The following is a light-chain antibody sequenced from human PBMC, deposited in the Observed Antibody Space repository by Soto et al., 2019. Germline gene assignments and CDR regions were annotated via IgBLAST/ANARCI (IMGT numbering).Light chain of an antibody. CDR3: QHYGTSDL. J-gene: IGKJ3*01. CDR1: QSVSSSY. Sequence: EIVLTQSPGTLSLSPGERATLSCRASQSVSSSYLAWYQQKPGQAPRLLIYGASSRATGIPDRFSVSASGTDFTLTISRLEPEDFAVYYCQHYGTSDLFVPGTKVDIK. CDR2: GAS. V-gene: IGKV3-20*01.